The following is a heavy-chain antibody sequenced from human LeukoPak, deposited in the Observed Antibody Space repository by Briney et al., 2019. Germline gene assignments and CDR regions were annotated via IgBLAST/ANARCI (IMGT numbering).Heavy chain of an antibody. CDR2: IYSGGST. Sequence: GGSLRLSCAASGFIFSSYAMHWARQAPGKGLEWVSVIYSGGSTSYADSVKGRFTISRDNSKNTLYLQMNSLRAEDTAVYYCARFTHGGDFDYWGQGTLVTVSS. CDR1: GFIFSSYA. D-gene: IGHD2-21*01. V-gene: IGHV3-66*01. J-gene: IGHJ4*02. CDR3: ARFTHGGDFDY.